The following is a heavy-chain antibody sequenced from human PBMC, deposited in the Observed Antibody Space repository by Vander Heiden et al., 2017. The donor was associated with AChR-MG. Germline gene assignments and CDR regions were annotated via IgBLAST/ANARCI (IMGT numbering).Heavy chain of an antibody. D-gene: IGHD3-3*01. V-gene: IGHV4-34*01. J-gene: IGHJ5*02. CDR2: INHSGST. CDR3: ARGAKGSGAKTSQPYNWFDP. CDR1: GGSFSGYY. Sequence: QVQLQQWGAGLLKPSETLSLTCAVYGGSFSGYYLSWIRQPPGKGLEWNGEINHSGSTNYNPYLKSRVTISVDTSKNQFALKLSSVTAADTAVYYCARGAKGSGAKTSQPYNWFDPWGQGTLVTVSS.